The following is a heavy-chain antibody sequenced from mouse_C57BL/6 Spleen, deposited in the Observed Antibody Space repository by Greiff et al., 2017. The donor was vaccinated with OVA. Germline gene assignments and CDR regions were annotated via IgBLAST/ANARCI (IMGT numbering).Heavy chain of an antibody. CDR2: INPNNGGT. D-gene: IGHD2-3*01. CDR1: GYTFTDYY. V-gene: IGHV1-26*01. J-gene: IGHJ1*03. CDR3: ARSDGYPSYWYFDV. Sequence: VQLQQSGPELVKPGASVKISCKASGYTFTDYYMNWVKQSHGKSLEWIGDINPNNGGTSYNQKFKGKATLTVDKSSSTAYMELRSLTSEDSAVYYCARSDGYPSYWYFDVWGTGTTVTVSS.